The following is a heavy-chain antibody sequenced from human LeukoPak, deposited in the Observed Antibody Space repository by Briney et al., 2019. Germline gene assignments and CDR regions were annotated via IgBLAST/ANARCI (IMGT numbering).Heavy chain of an antibody. J-gene: IGHJ4*02. Sequence: GGSLRLSCAGSGFTFSDYYVSWIRQAPGKGLEWVSYISSSGRTIYYADSVKGRLTISRDNAKNSLYLQMNSLRAEDTAVYYCARTDCSSSSCYELDYWGQGTLVTVSS. CDR3: ARTDCSSSSCYELDY. V-gene: IGHV3-11*04. CDR2: ISSSGRTI. D-gene: IGHD2-2*01. CDR1: GFTFSDYY.